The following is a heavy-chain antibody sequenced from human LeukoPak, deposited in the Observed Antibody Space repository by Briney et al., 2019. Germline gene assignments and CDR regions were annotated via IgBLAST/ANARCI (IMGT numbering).Heavy chain of an antibody. D-gene: IGHD6-13*01. CDR3: ARGRRGIAAAGSRIWFDP. J-gene: IGHJ5*02. CDR2: INHSGST. CDR1: GGSFSGYY. Sequence: SETLSLTCAVYGGSFSGYYWSWIRQPPGKGLEWIGEINHSGSTNYNPSLKSRVTISVDTSKNQFSLKLSSVTAADTAVYYCARGRRGIAAAGSRIWFDPWGQGTLVTVSS. V-gene: IGHV4-34*01.